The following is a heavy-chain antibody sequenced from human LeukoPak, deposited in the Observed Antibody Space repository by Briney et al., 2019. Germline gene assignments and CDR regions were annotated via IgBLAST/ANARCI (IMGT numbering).Heavy chain of an antibody. D-gene: IGHD6-13*01. CDR2: ISYDGSNK. J-gene: IGHJ4*02. V-gene: IGHV3-30*18. Sequence: GGSLRLSCAASGFTFRNYGMHWVRQAPGEGLEWVALISYDGSNKYFADSVKGRFTISRDNSKNTLYLQMHSLRAEDTAVYYCAKDNVAAAGRYFDYWGQGTLVTVSS. CDR1: GFTFRNYG. CDR3: AKDNVAAAGRYFDY.